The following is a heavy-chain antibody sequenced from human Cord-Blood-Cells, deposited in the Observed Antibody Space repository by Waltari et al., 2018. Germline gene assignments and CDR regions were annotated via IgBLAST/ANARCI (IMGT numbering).Heavy chain of an antibody. CDR3: ARNHRWTYSLTNRFDY. Sequence: QVQLQQWGAGLLKPSETLSLTCAVYGGSFSGYYWSWIRQPPGKGLEWIGEINHSGSTNYNPYLKSRVTISVDTSKNQFSLKLSSVTAADTAVYYCARNHRWTYSLTNRFDYWGQGTLVTVSS. CDR1: GGSFSGYY. D-gene: IGHD2-21*01. J-gene: IGHJ4*02. CDR2: INHSGST. V-gene: IGHV4-34*01.